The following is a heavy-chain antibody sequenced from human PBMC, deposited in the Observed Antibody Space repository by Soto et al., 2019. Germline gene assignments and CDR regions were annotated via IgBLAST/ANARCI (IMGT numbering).Heavy chain of an antibody. CDR1: GYTFTSYA. Sequence: QVQLVQSGAEVKKPGASVKVSCKASGYTFTSYAMHWVRQAPGQRLEWMGWINAGNGNTKYSQKFQGRVTITRDTSXTTAYTELSSLRAEDTDVYYCARSKPIAVAGVAFDIWGQGTMVTVSS. CDR2: INAGNGNT. CDR3: ARSKPIAVAGVAFDI. D-gene: IGHD6-19*01. J-gene: IGHJ3*02. V-gene: IGHV1-3*01.